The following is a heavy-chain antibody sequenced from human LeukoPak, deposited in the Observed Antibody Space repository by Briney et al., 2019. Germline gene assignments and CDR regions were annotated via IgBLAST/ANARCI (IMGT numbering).Heavy chain of an antibody. CDR2: IYYSGNT. V-gene: IGHV4-59*08. CDR1: GGSISSYY. J-gene: IGHJ5*02. Sequence: SETLSLTCTVSGGSISSYYWSWIRQPPGKGLEWIGYIYYSGNTNYNPSLKSRVTISVDTSKNQFSLRLNSVTAADTAMYYCGRHAPYSNYDLWGQGTLVTVSS. CDR3: GRHAPYSNYDL. D-gene: IGHD2/OR15-2a*01.